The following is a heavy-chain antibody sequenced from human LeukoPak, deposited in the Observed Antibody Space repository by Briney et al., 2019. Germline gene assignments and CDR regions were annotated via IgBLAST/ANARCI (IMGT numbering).Heavy chain of an antibody. Sequence: ASVKVSCKASGYTFTSYGISWVRQAPGQGLEWMGWISAYNGNTNYAQKLQGRVTVTTDTSTSTAYMELRSLRSDDTAVYYCARVPILIFSGWYGFDYWGQGTLVTVSS. V-gene: IGHV1-18*01. CDR3: ARVPILIFSGWYGFDY. CDR2: ISAYNGNT. J-gene: IGHJ4*02. CDR1: GYTFTSYG. D-gene: IGHD6-19*01.